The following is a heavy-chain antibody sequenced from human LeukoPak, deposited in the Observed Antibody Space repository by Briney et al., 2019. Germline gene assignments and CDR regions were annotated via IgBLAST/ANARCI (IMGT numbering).Heavy chain of an antibody. CDR3: ARDLMGIAYRGAFYY. Sequence: GGSLRLSCAASGFTFSSYWMSWVRQAPGKGLEWVANTKQDGSEKYYVDSVKGRFTISRDNAKNSLYLQMNSLRAEDTAVYYCARDLMGIAYRGAFYYWGQGTLVTVSS. D-gene: IGHD6-13*01. CDR1: GFTFSSYW. V-gene: IGHV3-7*03. J-gene: IGHJ4*02. CDR2: TKQDGSEK.